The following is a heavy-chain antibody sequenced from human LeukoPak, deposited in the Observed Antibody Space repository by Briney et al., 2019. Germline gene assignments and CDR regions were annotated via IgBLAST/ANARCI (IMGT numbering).Heavy chain of an antibody. J-gene: IGHJ4*02. V-gene: IGHV4-61*01. CDR2: IYYSGST. Sequence: PSETLSLTCTVSGGSVSSGSYYWSWIRQPPGKGLEWIGNIYYSGSTDSNPSLKSRVTFSVDTSKNQFSLRLSSVTAADTAMYYCARGQRGLPYWGQGALVTVSS. D-gene: IGHD3/OR15-3a*01. CDR3: ARGQRGLPY. CDR1: GGSVSSGSYY.